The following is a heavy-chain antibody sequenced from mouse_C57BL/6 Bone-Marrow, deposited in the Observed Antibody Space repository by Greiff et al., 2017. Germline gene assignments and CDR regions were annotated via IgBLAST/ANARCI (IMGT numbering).Heavy chain of an antibody. J-gene: IGHJ3*01. CDR3: ARPSLGRGFAY. CDR2: ISSGSSTI. V-gene: IGHV5-17*01. CDR1: GFTFSDYG. Sequence: DVMLVESGGGLVKPGGSLKLSCAASGFTFSDYGMHWVRQAPEKGLEWVAYISSGSSTIYYADTVKGRFTISRDNAKNTLFLQMTSLRSEDTAMYYCARPSLGRGFAYWGQGTLVTVSA. D-gene: IGHD4-1*01.